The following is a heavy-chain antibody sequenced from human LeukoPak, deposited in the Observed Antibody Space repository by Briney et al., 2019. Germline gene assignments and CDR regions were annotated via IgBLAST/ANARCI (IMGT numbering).Heavy chain of an antibody. CDR2: ISTYNGNT. CDR1: GYTFTSYG. CDR3: ARDQSVRLLQTSSTYFKHVFAI. Sequence: VSVKVSCKASGYTFTSYGISWVRQAPGQGLEWMGWISTYNGNTHYAQKLQGRVTMTTDTSTSTAYMELRSLRSDDTAVYYCARDQSVRLLQTSSTYFKHVFAIWGQGSMVTVSS. D-gene: IGHD6-13*01. J-gene: IGHJ3*02. V-gene: IGHV1-18*01.